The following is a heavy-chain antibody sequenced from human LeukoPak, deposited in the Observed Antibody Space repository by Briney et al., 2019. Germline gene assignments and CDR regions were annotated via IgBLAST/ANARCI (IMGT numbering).Heavy chain of an antibody. CDR1: GFTFSSYG. CDR3: AKGGKWSSDWISPYDY. V-gene: IGHV3-30*18. CDR2: ISYDGSNK. J-gene: IGHJ4*02. Sequence: QPGRSLRLSCAASGFTFSSYGVHWVRQAPGKGLEWVAVISYDGSNKYYADSVKGRFTISRDNSKNTLYLQIESLRSEDTAVYYCAKGGKWSSDWISPYDYWGQGTLVTVSS. D-gene: IGHD6-19*01.